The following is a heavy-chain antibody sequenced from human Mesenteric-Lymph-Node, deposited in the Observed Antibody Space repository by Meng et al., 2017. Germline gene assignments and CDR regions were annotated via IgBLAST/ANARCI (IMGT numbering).Heavy chain of an antibody. D-gene: IGHD6-13*01. Sequence: VQPPPYGPGLVNPLPNPSLTCAISGDSVSSKSAAWNWIRQSPSRGLEWLGRTYYRSKWYNDYAVSVKGRITINPDTSKNQFSLQLNSVTPEDTAVYYCARWLSSNKLFDYWGQGTLVTVSS. J-gene: IGHJ4*02. CDR3: ARWLSSNKLFDY. V-gene: IGHV6-1*01. CDR1: GDSVSSKSAA. CDR2: TYYRSKWYN.